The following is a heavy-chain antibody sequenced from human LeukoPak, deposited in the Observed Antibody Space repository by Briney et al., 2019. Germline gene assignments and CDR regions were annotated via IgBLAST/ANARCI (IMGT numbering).Heavy chain of an antibody. D-gene: IGHD3-22*01. CDR1: GFTFSDHY. CDR3: ARRFKYYYDSSGYYSYYYYMDV. V-gene: IGHV3-72*01. CDR2: IRNKANSYIT. Sequence: GGSLRLSCAASGFTFSDHYMDWVRQAPGKGLEWVSRIRNKANSYITEYAASVKGRFAISRDDSKNSVFLQLNSLRAEDTAVYYCARRFKYYYDSSGYYSYYYYMDVWGKGTTVTISS. J-gene: IGHJ6*03.